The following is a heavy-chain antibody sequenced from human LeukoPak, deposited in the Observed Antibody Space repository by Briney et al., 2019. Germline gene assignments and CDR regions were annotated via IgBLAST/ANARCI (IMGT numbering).Heavy chain of an antibody. CDR3: ARERMSGMDV. D-gene: IGHD2-8*01. CDR1: GGSISSSNYY. Sequence: SETLSLTCTVSGGSISSSNYYWAWIRQPPGKGLEWIGSINYSGSTYYNPSLKSRVTTSVDTSKNQFSLKMSSVTAADTAVYYCARERMSGMDVWGQGTTVTVSS. J-gene: IGHJ6*02. V-gene: IGHV4-39*02. CDR2: INYSGST.